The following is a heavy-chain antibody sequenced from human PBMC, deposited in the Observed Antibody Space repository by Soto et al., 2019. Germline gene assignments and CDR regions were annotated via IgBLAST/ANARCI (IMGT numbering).Heavy chain of an antibody. J-gene: IGHJ5*02. Sequence: GGSLRLSCSASGFTFSMSSMHWVRQAPGKGLEYVSGISSNGDSTYYADSVKGRFTISRDNSKNTLYLQMSSLRAVDTAVYYCVHPRSTVQIPPTWGQGTLVTVSS. CDR2: ISSNGDST. V-gene: IGHV3-64D*06. D-gene: IGHD4-17*01. CDR1: GFTFSMSS. CDR3: VHPRSTVQIPPT.